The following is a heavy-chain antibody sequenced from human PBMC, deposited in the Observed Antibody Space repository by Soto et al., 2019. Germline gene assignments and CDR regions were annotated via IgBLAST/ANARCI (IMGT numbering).Heavy chain of an antibody. J-gene: IGHJ4*02. CDR2: LNRDGSST. Sequence: PGGSLRLSCAASGFTFSSYSMNWVRQAPGKGLVWVSYLNRDGSSTSYADSVNGRFTISRDNARNTLFLQMNSLRAEDTAVYYCARGLKWGLFDYWGQGTLVTAPQ. D-gene: IGHD4-4*01. CDR1: GFTFSSYS. V-gene: IGHV3-74*01. CDR3: ARGLKWGLFDY.